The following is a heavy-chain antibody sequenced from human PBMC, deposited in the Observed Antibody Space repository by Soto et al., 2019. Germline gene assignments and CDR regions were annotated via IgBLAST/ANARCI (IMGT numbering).Heavy chain of an antibody. Sequence: QVQLVESGGGVVQPGRSLRLSCAASGFTFSSYGMHWVRQAPGKGLEWVAVIWYDGSNKYYADSVKGRFTISRDNYKKPLYLQMNSMRAEDRAVYYCAREASRSSPRGGFDPWGQGTLVTVSS. V-gene: IGHV3-33*01. CDR3: AREASRSSPRGGFDP. D-gene: IGHD6-13*01. CDR2: IWYDGSNK. J-gene: IGHJ5*02. CDR1: GFTFSSYG.